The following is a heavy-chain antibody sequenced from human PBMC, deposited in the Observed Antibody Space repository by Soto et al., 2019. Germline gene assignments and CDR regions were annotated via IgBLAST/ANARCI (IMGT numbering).Heavy chain of an antibody. J-gene: IGHJ3*02. Sequence: QVHLQESGPGLVKPSGTLSLTCAVSGGSISTRNWWTWVRQPPGKCLEWIGNIWHTGSAKHNPSLKGRVTMSVDKSRNHFTLQLKSVTAADTSVYYWARSMVTDNAFEIWGLVTMGIISS. D-gene: IGHD2-21*02. CDR3: ARSMVTDNAFEI. CDR1: GGSISTRNW. CDR2: IWHTGSA. V-gene: IGHV4-4*02.